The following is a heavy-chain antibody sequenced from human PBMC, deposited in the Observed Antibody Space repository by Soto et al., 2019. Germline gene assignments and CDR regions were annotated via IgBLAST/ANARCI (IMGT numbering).Heavy chain of an antibody. V-gene: IGHV4-39*01. D-gene: IGHD2-21*01. CDR2: IYYSGST. CDR3: ARIPYYYSYYMDV. J-gene: IGHJ6*03. Sequence: PSETLSLTCTVSGGSIISSSYYWGWIRQSPGKGLKWIGSIYYSGSTHYNPSLKSRVTISVDTSKNRFSLKLRSVTAADTAVYYCARIPYYYSYYMDVWGKGTTVTVSS. CDR1: GGSIISSSYY.